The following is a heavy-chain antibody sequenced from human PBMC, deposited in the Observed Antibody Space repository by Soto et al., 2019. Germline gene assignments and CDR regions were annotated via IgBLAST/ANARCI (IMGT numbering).Heavy chain of an antibody. J-gene: IGHJ4*02. CDR1: GYTFTSYG. Sequence: ASVKVSCKASGYTFTSYGISWARQAPGQGLEWMGWISAYNGNTNYAQKLQGRVTMTTDTSTSSAYMELRSLRSDDTAVYYCAGDAVAGSFDYWGQGTLVTVSS. CDR2: ISAYNGNT. V-gene: IGHV1-18*04. CDR3: AGDAVAGSFDY. D-gene: IGHD6-19*01.